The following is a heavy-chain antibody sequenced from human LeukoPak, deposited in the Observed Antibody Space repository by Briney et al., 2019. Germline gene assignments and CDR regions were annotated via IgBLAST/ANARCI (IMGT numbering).Heavy chain of an antibody. CDR3: ARERRIAVAVDY. J-gene: IGHJ4*02. D-gene: IGHD6-19*01. CDR2: IYYSGST. Sequence: SETLSLTCTVSGGSISSSSYSWGWIRQPPGTGLEWIGSIYYSGSTYYNPSLKSRVTISVDTSKNQFSLKLSSVTAADTAVYYCARERRIAVAVDYWGQGTLVTVSS. V-gene: IGHV4-39*02. CDR1: GGSISSSSYS.